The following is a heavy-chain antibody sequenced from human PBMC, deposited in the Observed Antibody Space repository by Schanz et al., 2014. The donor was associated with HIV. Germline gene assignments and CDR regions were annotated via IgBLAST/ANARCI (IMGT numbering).Heavy chain of an antibody. CDR1: GFSFSNYW. D-gene: IGHD4-4*01. CDR2: INNDGSST. J-gene: IGHJ6*02. CDR3: ARETVNYYYGMDV. Sequence: EVQLMESGGGLVQPGRSLRLSCAASGFSFSNYWMYWVRQAPGKGLVWVSRINNDGSSTSYADSVKGRFTISRDNAKNTLYLQMKSLRAEDTAVYYCARETVNYYYGMDVWGQGTTVTVSS. V-gene: IGHV3-74*01.